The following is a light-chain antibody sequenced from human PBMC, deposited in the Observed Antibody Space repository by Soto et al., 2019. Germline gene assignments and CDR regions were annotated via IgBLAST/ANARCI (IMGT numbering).Light chain of an antibody. V-gene: IGLV1-44*01. CDR1: SSNIGSNT. CDR3: AAWDDSLNGYV. CDR2: SNN. J-gene: IGLJ1*01. Sequence: SVVSQPPSASGTPGQRVTISCSGNSSNIGSNTVNWYQQLPGTAPKLLIYSNNRRPSGVPDRFSGSKSGTSASLAISGLQSEDEADYYCAAWDDSLNGYVFGTGTKVTVL.